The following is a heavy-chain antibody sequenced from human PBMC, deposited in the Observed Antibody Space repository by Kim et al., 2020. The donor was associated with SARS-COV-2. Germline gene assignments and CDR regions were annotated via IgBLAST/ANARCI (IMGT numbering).Heavy chain of an antibody. Sequence: GGSLRLSCATSGSIFNSHWMHWVRQVPGKGLVWVSRINGDGSYTNHADSVKGRFIISRDNAKNTVYLQMNSLRGEDTAVYYCARGLTGTTGDEAFDIWGQGTTVTVSS. CDR2: INGDGSYT. CDR3: ARGLTGTTGDEAFDI. D-gene: IGHD1-1*01. J-gene: IGHJ3*02. CDR1: GSIFNSHW. V-gene: IGHV3-74*01.